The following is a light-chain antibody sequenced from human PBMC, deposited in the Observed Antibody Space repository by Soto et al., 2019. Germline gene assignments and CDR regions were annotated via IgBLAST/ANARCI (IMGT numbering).Light chain of an antibody. V-gene: IGKV3-20*01. J-gene: IGKJ4*01. CDR3: QHYNNWLGT. CDR1: QNVRSNY. CDR2: GAS. Sequence: EIVLTQSPGTLSLSPGERATLSCRASQNVRSNYLAWYQQKPGQAPRLVLFGASSRATGIPDRFSGSGSGTDFTLTISRLEAEDFAVYYCQHYNNWLGTFGGGTKVEIK.